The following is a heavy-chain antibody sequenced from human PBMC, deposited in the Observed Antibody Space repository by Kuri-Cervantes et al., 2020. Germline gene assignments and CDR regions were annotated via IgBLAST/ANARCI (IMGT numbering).Heavy chain of an antibody. Sequence: ETLSLTCAASGFTFSSYAMSWVRQAPGKGLEWVSGISGSGGSTYYADSVKGRFTISRDNSKNTLYLQMNSLRAEDTAVYYCARGLLPFYYYYGMDVWGQGTTVTVSS. J-gene: IGHJ6*02. CDR3: ARGLLPFYYYYGMDV. V-gene: IGHV3-23*01. D-gene: IGHD2-15*01. CDR2: ISGSGGST. CDR1: GFTFSSYA.